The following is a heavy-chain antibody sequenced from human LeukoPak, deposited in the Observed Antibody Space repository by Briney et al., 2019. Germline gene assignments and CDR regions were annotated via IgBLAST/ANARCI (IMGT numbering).Heavy chain of an antibody. CDR3: ARADVDTAMDH. CDR2: INHSGST. J-gene: IGHJ4*02. Sequence: SETLSLTCAVYGGSFSGYYWSWIRQPPGKGLEWIGEINHSGSTNYNPSLKSRVTISVDTSKNQFSLKLSSVTAADTAVYYCARADVDTAMDHWGRGTLVTVSS. D-gene: IGHD5-18*01. V-gene: IGHV4-34*01. CDR1: GGSFSGYY.